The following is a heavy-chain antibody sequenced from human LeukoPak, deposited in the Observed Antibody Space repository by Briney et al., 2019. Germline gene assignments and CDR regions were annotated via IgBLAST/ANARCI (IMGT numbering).Heavy chain of an antibody. CDR3: ARDRRYDFWSGYYNYKYYYYGIDV. D-gene: IGHD3-3*01. V-gene: IGHV1-18*01. Sequence: ASVKVSCKASGYTFTSYGISWVRQAPGQGLEWMGWISTYNGNTNYAHKFQGRVTLTTDTSTSTASMELRSLRSDDTAVYYCARDRRYDFWSGYYNYKYYYYGIDVWGQGTTVTVSS. CDR2: ISTYNGNT. J-gene: IGHJ6*02. CDR1: GYTFTSYG.